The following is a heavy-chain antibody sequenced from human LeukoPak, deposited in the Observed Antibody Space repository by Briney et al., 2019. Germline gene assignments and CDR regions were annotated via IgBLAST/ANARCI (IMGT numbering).Heavy chain of an antibody. CDR2: INAGNGNT. J-gene: IGHJ4*02. V-gene: IGHV1-3*03. CDR3: ARGKYYYDSSGYYDY. CDR1: GYTFTSYA. D-gene: IGHD3-22*01. Sequence: ASVKVSCKACGYTFTSYAMHCVRQAPGQRLEWMGWINAGNGNTKYSQEFQGRVTITRDTSASTAYMELSSLRSEDMAVYYCARGKYYYDSSGYYDYWGQGTLVTVSS.